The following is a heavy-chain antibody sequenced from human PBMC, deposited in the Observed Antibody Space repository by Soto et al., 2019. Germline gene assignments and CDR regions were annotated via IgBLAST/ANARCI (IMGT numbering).Heavy chain of an antibody. D-gene: IGHD6-19*01. V-gene: IGHV4-34*01. CDR3: ARSREQWLVDAFDI. CDR1: GGSFSSYY. Sequence: SETLSLTCGVYGGSFSSYYWIWIRQPPGEGLEWIGEINPTGSPNYNPSLKSRVTISVDTSRNQFSLKVNSVTAADTAVYYCARSREQWLVDAFDIWGQGTVVTVSS. CDR2: INPTGSP. J-gene: IGHJ3*02.